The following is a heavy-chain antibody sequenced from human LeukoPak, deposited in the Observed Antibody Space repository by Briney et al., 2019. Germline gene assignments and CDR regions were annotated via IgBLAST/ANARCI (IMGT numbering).Heavy chain of an antibody. J-gene: IGHJ5*02. Sequence: GESLQISCKGSGYSFTCYWIGWVRQMPGKGLEWMGIIYPGDSDTRYSPSFQGQVTISADKSISTAYLQWSSLKASDTAMYYCARLADIAAANWFDPWGQGTLVTVSS. V-gene: IGHV5-51*01. D-gene: IGHD6-13*01. CDR2: IYPGDSDT. CDR3: ARLADIAAANWFDP. CDR1: GYSFTCYW.